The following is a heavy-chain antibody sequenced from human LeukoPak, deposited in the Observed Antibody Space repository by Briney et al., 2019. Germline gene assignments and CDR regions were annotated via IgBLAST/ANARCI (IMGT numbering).Heavy chain of an antibody. CDR2: IYHSGST. V-gene: IGHV4-4*02. J-gene: IGHJ4*02. D-gene: IGHD3-22*01. Sequence: NTSETLSLTCAVSGGSISSSNWWSWVRQPPGKGLEWIGEIYHSGSTNYNPSLKSRVTISVDKSKNQFSLKLSSVTAADTAVYYCARGRLLYYYDSSGYYYGFDYWGQGTLVTVSS. CDR3: ARGRLLYYYDSSGYYYGFDY. CDR1: GGSISSSNW.